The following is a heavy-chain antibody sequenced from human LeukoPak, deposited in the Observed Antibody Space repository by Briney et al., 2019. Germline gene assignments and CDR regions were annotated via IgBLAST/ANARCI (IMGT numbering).Heavy chain of an antibody. CDR1: GGSISSSSYY. CDR2: IYYSGST. J-gene: IGHJ4*02. Sequence: SETLSLTCTVSGGSISSSSYYWGWIRQPPGKGLEWIGSIYYSGSTYYNPSLKSRVTISVDTSKNQFSLELSSVTAADTAVYYCAATSYDYVWGGYRYTDYWGQGTLVTVSS. D-gene: IGHD3-16*02. V-gene: IGHV4-39*01. CDR3: AATSYDYVWGGYRYTDY.